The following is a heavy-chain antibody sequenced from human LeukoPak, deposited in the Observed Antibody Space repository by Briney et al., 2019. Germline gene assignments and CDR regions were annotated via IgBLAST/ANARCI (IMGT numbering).Heavy chain of an antibody. J-gene: IGHJ6*03. CDR1: GGSISSYY. D-gene: IGHD5-18*01. V-gene: IGHV4-59*01. Sequence: SETLSLTCTVSGGSISSYYWSWIRQPPGKGLEWIGYIYYSGSTNYNPSLKSRVTISVDTSKNQFSLKPSSVTAADTAVYYCARTTEGGYTYDYFYYYYMDVWGKGTTVTISS. CDR3: ARTTEGGYTYDYFYYYYMDV. CDR2: IYYSGST.